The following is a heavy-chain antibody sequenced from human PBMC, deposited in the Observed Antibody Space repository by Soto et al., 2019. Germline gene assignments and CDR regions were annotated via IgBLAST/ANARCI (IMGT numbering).Heavy chain of an antibody. Sequence: SETLSLTCTVSGGSISSYYWSWIRQPPGKGLEWIGYIYYGGSTNYNPSLKSRVTISVDTSKNQFSLKLSSVTAADTAVYYCARSKDSLDYWGQGTLVTVS. J-gene: IGHJ4*02. CDR1: GGSISSYY. CDR2: IYYGGST. V-gene: IGHV4-59*01. CDR3: ARSKDSLDY.